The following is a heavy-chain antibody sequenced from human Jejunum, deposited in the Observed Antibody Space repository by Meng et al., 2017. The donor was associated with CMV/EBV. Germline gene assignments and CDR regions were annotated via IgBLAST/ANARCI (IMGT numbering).Heavy chain of an antibody. CDR2: IYYNENT. CDR3: ATEIRGYCASTSCSSTHFEV. Sequence: TSYYWGGIRQPPGKGLEWIGSIYYNENTYYNSSLKSRVTISVDMSKNQFSLKLNSMTAADTAVYYCATEIRGYCASTSCSSTHFEVWGQGTLVTVSS. CDR1: TSYY. V-gene: IGHV4-39*07. D-gene: IGHD2-2*03. J-gene: IGHJ4*02.